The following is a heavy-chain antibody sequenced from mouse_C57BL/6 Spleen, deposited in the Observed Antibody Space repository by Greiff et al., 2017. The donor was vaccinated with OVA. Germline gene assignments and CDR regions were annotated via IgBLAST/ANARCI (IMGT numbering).Heavy chain of an antibody. J-gene: IGHJ4*01. V-gene: IGHV1-26*01. D-gene: IGHD1-1*01. CDR2: INPNNGGT. Sequence: EVQLHQSGPELVKPGASVKISCKASGHTFTDYYMNWVKQSHGKSLEWIGDINPNNGGTSYNQKFKGKATLTVDKSSSTAYMELRSLTSEDSAVYYCARSGYYYGSSAYYAMDYWGQGTSVTVSS. CDR3: ARSGYYYGSSAYYAMDY. CDR1: GHTFTDYY.